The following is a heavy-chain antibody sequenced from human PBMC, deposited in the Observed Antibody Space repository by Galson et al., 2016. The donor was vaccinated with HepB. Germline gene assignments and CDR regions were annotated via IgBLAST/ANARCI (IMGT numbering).Heavy chain of an antibody. CDR3: VRGNYGFDV. V-gene: IGHV3-11*01. CDR2: IDARSDVI. CDR1: GFPFSAYV. Sequence: SLRLSCAVSGFPFSAYVMAWIRQTPERGLECISYIDARSDVIHHSDSVEGRFTISRDKAQSLLYLQMNNLRADDTALYYCVRGNYGFDVWGPGATVTVS. J-gene: IGHJ6*02.